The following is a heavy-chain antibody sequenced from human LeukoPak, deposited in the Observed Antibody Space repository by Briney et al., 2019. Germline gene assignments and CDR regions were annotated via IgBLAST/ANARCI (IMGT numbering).Heavy chain of an antibody. CDR1: GFTFSNAW. CDR2: IKSKTDGGTT. Sequence: KAGGSLRLSCAASGFTFSNAWMNWVRQAPGKGLEWVGRIKSKTDGGTTDYAAPVKGRFTISRDDSKNTLYLQMNSLKTEDTAVYYCTTDRLRFLEWLAFDYWGQGTLVTVSS. CDR3: TTDRLRFLEWLAFDY. D-gene: IGHD3-3*01. V-gene: IGHV3-15*07. J-gene: IGHJ4*02.